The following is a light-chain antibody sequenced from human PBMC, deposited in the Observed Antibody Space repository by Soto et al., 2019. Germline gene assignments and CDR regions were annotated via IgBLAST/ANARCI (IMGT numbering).Light chain of an antibody. V-gene: IGKV3-11*01. CDR3: QQRSNWPRNT. J-gene: IGKJ2*01. Sequence: EIVLTQSPATLSLSPGERATLSCRASQSVSSYLAWYQQKPGQAPRLLIYDASNRATGIPARFSGSGSGTDFTLTISSLEPEDFAVAYCQQRSNWPRNTFGQGTKLEIK. CDR1: QSVSSY. CDR2: DAS.